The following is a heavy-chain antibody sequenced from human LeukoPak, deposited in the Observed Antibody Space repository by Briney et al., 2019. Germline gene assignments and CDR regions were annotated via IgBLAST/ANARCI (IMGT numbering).Heavy chain of an antibody. CDR2: INHSGST. D-gene: IGHD3-22*01. CDR1: GGSFSGYY. CDR3: ARSVPYYYDNSGRYPLREYYYYYYYMDV. J-gene: IGHJ6*03. V-gene: IGHV4-34*01. Sequence: SETLSLTCAVYGGSFSGYYWSWIRQPPGKGLEWIGEINHSGSTNYNLSLKSRVTISVDTSKKQFSLKLSSVTAADTAVYYCARSVPYYYDNSGRYPLREYYYYYYYMDVWGKGTTVTVSS.